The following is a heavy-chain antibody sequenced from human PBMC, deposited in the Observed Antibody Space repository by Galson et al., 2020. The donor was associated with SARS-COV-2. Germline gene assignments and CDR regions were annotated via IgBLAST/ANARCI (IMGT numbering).Heavy chain of an antibody. D-gene: IGHD3-10*01. Sequence: GESLKISCAASGFTFSTYSMNWVRQAPGKGLEWVSYISSSNNTIYYADSVKGRFTISRDNAENSLYLQMNSLRAEDTAVYYCASPRSQHRITRVRGADYYYGMDVWGQGTTVTVSS. J-gene: IGHJ6*02. CDR3: ASPRSQHRITRVRGADYYYGMDV. CDR2: ISSSNNTI. V-gene: IGHV3-48*01. CDR1: GFTFSTYS.